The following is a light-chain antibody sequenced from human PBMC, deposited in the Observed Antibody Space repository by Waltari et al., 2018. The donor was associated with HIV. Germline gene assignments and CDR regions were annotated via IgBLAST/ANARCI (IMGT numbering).Light chain of an antibody. CDR3: AAWDDSLNGHVV. V-gene: IGLV1-44*01. CDR1: SSNIGSNT. Sequence: QSVLTQPPSASGTPVQRVTISCSGSSSNIGSNTVNWYQQLPGTAPKLLIYSNTRGPSGVPDRFSGSKAGTSASLAISGLQSEDEADYYCAAWDDSLNGHVVFGGGTKLTVL. CDR2: SNT. J-gene: IGLJ2*01.